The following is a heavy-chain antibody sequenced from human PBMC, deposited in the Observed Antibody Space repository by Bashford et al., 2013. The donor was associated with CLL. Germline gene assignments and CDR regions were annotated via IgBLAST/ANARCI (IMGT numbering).Heavy chain of an antibody. J-gene: IGHJ1*01. V-gene: IGHV1-69*10. D-gene: IGHD1-14*01. CDR1: GGTFNRFS. Sequence: SVKVSCKASGGTFNRFSYTWVRQAPGQGLEWMGGILPIRGRTNYAQKFQDRVTLTADESMSTTYLELKWLTFEDTAVYYCSRSANVATGHPFPVWGQGTLVTVSS. CDR3: SRSANVATGHPFPV. CDR2: ILPIRGRT.